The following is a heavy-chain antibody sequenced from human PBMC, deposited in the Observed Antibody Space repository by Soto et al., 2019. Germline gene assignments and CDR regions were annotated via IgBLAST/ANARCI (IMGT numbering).Heavy chain of an antibody. D-gene: IGHD3-10*01. Sequence: QVHLVQSGAEVKKPGASVKVSCKASGYTFINYDVAWVRRAPGQGLEWMGWISISKGKTYYEQSLQGRVTMTTDTATTTTYIEVRSLRSDDTAVYNCARKVYIGNFGLDVWGQGTTVTVSS. CDR1: GYTFINYD. CDR2: ISISKGKT. CDR3: ARKVYIGNFGLDV. V-gene: IGHV1-18*01. J-gene: IGHJ6*02.